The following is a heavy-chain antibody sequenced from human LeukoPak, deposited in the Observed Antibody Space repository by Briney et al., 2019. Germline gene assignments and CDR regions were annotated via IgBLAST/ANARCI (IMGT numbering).Heavy chain of an antibody. V-gene: IGHV4-59*01. CDR2: IYYSGST. Sequence: SETLSLTCTVSGGSISSYYWSWIRQPPGKGLEWIGYIYYSGSTNYNPSLKSRVTISVETSKNQFSLKLSSVTAADTAVYYCARTRYSSSWYYFDYWGQGTLVTVSS. CDR1: GGSISSYY. CDR3: ARTRYSSSWYYFDY. J-gene: IGHJ4*02. D-gene: IGHD6-13*01.